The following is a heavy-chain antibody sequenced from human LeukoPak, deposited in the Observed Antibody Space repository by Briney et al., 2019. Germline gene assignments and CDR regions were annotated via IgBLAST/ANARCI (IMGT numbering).Heavy chain of an antibody. V-gene: IGHV3-30*12. Sequence: GGSLRLSCAASGFTFSDYGMHWVRQAPGKGLEWVAVISYDGSDKYYADSVRGRFTIPRDNSKNTLYLQMNSLRADDTAVYYCARAYGSGWYYFDYWGQGTLVTVSS. J-gene: IGHJ4*02. CDR2: ISYDGSDK. CDR1: GFTFSDYG. D-gene: IGHD6-19*01. CDR3: ARAYGSGWYYFDY.